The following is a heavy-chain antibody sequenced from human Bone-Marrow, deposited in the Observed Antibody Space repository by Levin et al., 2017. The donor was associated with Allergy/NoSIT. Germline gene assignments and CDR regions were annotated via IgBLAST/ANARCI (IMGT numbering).Heavy chain of an antibody. D-gene: IGHD3-16*01. Sequence: SGPTLVKPTQTLTLTCTFSGFSLTTSGVGVGWIRQPPGKALEWLALIYWDDAKTYSPSLNSRLTLTKDTSKNQVVLTMTNMDPVDTATYYCARSRYHPFLYEEQGHAFDIWGQGTVVTVSS. CDR1: GFSLTTSGVG. J-gene: IGHJ3*02. CDR3: ARSRYHPFLYEEQGHAFDI. CDR2: IYWDDAK. V-gene: IGHV2-5*02.